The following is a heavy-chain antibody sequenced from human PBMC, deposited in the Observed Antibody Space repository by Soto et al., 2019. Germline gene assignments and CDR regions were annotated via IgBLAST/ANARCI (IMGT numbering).Heavy chain of an antibody. CDR1: GGSISGNNW. CDR3: ARHIGVTGTRGFDY. CDR2: IDHRGTT. V-gene: IGHV4-4*02. J-gene: IGHJ4*02. Sequence: QVQLQESGPGLVKPSGTLSLTCAVSGGSISGNNWWSWVRQPPGKGLEWIGEIDHRGTTNYRPSLRSRVTISMDKSKNQISLTLGSVTAADSAAYDCARHIGVTGTRGFDYWGQGILVTVSP. D-gene: IGHD6-19*01.